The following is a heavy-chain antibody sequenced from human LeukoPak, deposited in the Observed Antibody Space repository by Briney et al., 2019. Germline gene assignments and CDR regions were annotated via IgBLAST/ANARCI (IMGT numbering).Heavy chain of an antibody. D-gene: IGHD6-13*01. CDR3: AGPPRLGSSCLGY. CDR2: ISYDGSNK. V-gene: IGHV3-30*04. Sequence: GRSLRLSCAASGLTFSSYAMHWVRQAPGKGLECGAVISYDGSNKYYADSVKGRFTISRDNSENTLYLQMNSLRAEDTAVYYCAGPPRLGSSCLGYWGQGTLVTVSS. CDR1: GLTFSSYA. J-gene: IGHJ4*02.